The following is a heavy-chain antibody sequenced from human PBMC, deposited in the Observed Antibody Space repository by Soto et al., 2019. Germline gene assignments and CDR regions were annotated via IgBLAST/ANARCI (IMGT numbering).Heavy chain of an antibody. D-gene: IGHD1-26*01. CDR3: TKRTNSGSYPNFSDS. CDR1: GFTFSSYA. CDR2: ISGSGGST. V-gene: IGHV3-23*01. J-gene: IGHJ4*02. Sequence: EVQLLKSGGGLVQPGGSLRLACAASGFTFSSYAMSWVRQAPGKGLEWISSISGSGGSTYYADSVKGRFTISRDNSKNTLYVQLSSLRAEDTAVYYCTKRTNSGSYPNFSDSWGQGTLVTVSS.